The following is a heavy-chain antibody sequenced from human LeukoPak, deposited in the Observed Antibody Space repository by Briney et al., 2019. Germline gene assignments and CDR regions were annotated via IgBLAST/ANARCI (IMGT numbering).Heavy chain of an antibody. CDR3: ARVVVTYFDY. CDR1: GGSISSGGYY. J-gene: IGHJ4*02. V-gene: IGHV4-31*03. Sequence: PSPTLSLPCTVSGGSISSGGYYWSWIRQHPGQGLEWIGYIYYSGGTYYNPSLKSRVTISVDTSKNQFSLKLSSVTAADTAVYYCARVVVTYFDYWGQGTLVTVSS. CDR2: IYYSGGT. D-gene: IGHD2-21*02.